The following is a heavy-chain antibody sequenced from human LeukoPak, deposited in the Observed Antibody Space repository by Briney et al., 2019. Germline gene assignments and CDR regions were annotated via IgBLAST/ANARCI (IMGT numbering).Heavy chain of an antibody. CDR1: GFTFSSYG. J-gene: IGHJ4*02. V-gene: IGHV3-30*18. CDR2: ISYDGSNK. CDR3: AKGSKLELTYHFDY. D-gene: IGHD1-1*01. Sequence: GGSLRLSCAASGFTFSSYGMHWVRQAPGKGLEWVAVISYDGSNKYYADSVKGRFTISRDNSKNTLYLQMNSLRAEDTAVYYCAKGSKLELTYHFDYWGQGTLVTVSS.